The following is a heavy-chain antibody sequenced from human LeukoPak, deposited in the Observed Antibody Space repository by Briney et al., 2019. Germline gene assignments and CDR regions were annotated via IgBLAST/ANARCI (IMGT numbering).Heavy chain of an antibody. CDR2: GVYSGGT. D-gene: IGHD6-19*01. CDR1: SDFFSSVTDY. Sequence: PSETLSLTCTVSSDFFSSVTDYWAWIRQPPGKGLEWIASGVYSGGTYYNPSLESRVAISADMSKNQISLKLSSVTAADTALYYCARERGEEYSSGWYKTNFFDTWGQGTRVTVSS. CDR3: ARERGEEYSSGWYKTNFFDT. V-gene: IGHV4-39*07. J-gene: IGHJ4*02.